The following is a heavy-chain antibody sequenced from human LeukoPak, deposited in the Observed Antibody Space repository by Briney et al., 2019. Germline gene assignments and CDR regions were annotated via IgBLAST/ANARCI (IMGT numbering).Heavy chain of an antibody. V-gene: IGHV1-2*04. CDR2: INPNSGGT. D-gene: IGHD3-10*01. Sequence: ASVKVSCKASGYTFTGYYMHWVRQAPGPGLEWMGWINPNSGGTNYAQKFQGWVTMTRDTSISTAYMELSRLRSDDTAVYYCARAMVLASYGMDVWGKGTTVTVSS. J-gene: IGHJ6*04. CDR3: ARAMVLASYGMDV. CDR1: GYTFTGYY.